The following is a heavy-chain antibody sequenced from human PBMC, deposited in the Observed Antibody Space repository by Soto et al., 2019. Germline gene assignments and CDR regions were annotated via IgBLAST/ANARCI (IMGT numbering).Heavy chain of an antibody. CDR1: GYPVTAYY. D-gene: IGHD3-3*01. V-gene: IGHV1-2*02. CDR2: INPATGAQ. J-gene: IGHJ3*02. Sequence: QLHLVQSGAVVKKPGASVTVSCSASGYPVTAYYMHWVRQAPGRGLEWMGGINPATGAQKYTQTFPGRVTTTRDTSTSTVFMERSGLTSEDTAVFYCARGGGVGVAGSAAFDMWGQGTLVTVSS. CDR3: ARGGGVGVAGSAAFDM.